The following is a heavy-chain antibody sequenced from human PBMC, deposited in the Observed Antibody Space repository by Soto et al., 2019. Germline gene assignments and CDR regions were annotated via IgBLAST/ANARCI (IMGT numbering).Heavy chain of an antibody. J-gene: IGHJ3*02. V-gene: IGHV1-46*01. CDR2: INPSGGST. D-gene: IGHD2-2*01. CDR3: ARALIVVVPAAKAAGAFDI. CDR1: GYTFTSYY. Sequence: QVQLVQSGAEVKKPGASVKVSCKASGYTFTSYYMHWVRQAPGQGLEWMGIINPSGGSTSYAQKFQGRVTMTRDTSTSTVYMELSSLRSEDTAVYYCARALIVVVPAAKAAGAFDIWGQGTMVTVPS.